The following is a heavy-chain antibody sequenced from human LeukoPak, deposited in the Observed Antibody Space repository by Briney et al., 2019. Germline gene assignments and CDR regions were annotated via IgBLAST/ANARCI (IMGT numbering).Heavy chain of an antibody. J-gene: IGHJ4*02. CDR2: IYSGGNT. CDR3: ARDHETFFDL. V-gene: IGHV3-66*01. CDR1: RFNVRTNY. Sequence: GSLKLFCSTSRFNVRTNYKRLGRQAPGKGLAWVKFIYSGGNTYYEDSVKNIFTTYRHHAKTTVDLRKHSLSGQDTPVYQCARDHETFFDLWGQGPLHSVPS. D-gene: IGHD2/OR15-2a*01.